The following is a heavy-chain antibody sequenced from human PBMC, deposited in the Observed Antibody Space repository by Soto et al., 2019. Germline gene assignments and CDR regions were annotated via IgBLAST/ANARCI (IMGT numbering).Heavy chain of an antibody. V-gene: IGHV4-59*01. CDR2: IYYSGST. D-gene: IGHD3-9*01. CDR3: ARVDRRGLYFDY. CDR1: GGSISSYY. J-gene: IGHJ4*02. Sequence: SLTCTVSGGSISSYYWSWIRQPPGKGLEWIGYIYYSGSTNYNPSLKSRVTISADTSKNQFSLKLISVTAADTAMYYCARVDRRGLYFDYRGQGTLVT.